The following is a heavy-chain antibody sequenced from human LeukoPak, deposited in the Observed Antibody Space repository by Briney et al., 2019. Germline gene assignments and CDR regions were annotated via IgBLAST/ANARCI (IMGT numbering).Heavy chain of an antibody. CDR3: ARVQVGGYDSSGYYNP. J-gene: IGHJ5*02. CDR1: GYTFTSYA. V-gene: IGHV7-4-1*02. CDR2: INTNTGNP. D-gene: IGHD3-22*01. Sequence: ASVKVSCKASGYTFTSYAMNWVRQAPGQGLEWMGWINTNTGNPTYAQGFTGRFVFSLDTSVSTAYLQISSLKAEDTAVYYCARVQVGGYDSSGYYNPWGQGTLVTVSS.